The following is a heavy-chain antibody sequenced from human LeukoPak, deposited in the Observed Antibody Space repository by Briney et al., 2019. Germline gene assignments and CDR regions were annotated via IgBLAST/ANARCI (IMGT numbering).Heavy chain of an antibody. V-gene: IGHV3-11*04. CDR1: GFTFSDYY. CDR3: ARDRESNWYPYLDS. CDR2: ISSGGSTI. Sequence: GGSLRLSCAVSGFTFSDYYMSWIRQAPGKGLEWVSYISSGGSTISHADSVRGRFTISRDNAKNSLYLQMDSLRVEDTAVYYCARDRESNWYPYLDSWGQGTLVTVSS. D-gene: IGHD6-13*01. J-gene: IGHJ4*02.